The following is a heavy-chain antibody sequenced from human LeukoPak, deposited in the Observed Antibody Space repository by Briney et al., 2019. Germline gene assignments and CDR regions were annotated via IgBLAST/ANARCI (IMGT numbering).Heavy chain of an antibody. Sequence: GGSLRLSCAASGFTFSRHSINWVRQAPGKGLEWVSSISSSSSYIYYADSVKGRFTISRDNAKNSLYLQMNSLRAEDTAVYYCARTYYDILTAYNPYFDYWGQGTLVTVSS. CDR3: ARTYYDILTAYNPYFDY. CDR1: GFTFSRHS. D-gene: IGHD3-9*01. V-gene: IGHV3-21*01. CDR2: ISSSSSYI. J-gene: IGHJ4*02.